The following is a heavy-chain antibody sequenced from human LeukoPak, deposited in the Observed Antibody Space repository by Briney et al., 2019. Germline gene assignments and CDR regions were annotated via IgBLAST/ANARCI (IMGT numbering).Heavy chain of an antibody. D-gene: IGHD3-22*01. CDR3: ARVRDRSSYFYDLDY. CDR2: IHYSGST. V-gene: IGHV4-59*01. Sequence: SETLSLTCTVSGRSISSYYWSWIRQPPGKGLEWIGCIHYSGSTNYNPSLKSRLTISVDTSKNQFSLKLSSVTAADTAVYYCARVRDRSSYFYDLDYWGQGTLVTVSS. J-gene: IGHJ4*02. CDR1: GRSISSYY.